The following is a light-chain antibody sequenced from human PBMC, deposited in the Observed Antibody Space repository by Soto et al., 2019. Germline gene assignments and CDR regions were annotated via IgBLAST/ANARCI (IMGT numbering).Light chain of an antibody. J-gene: IGKJ4*01. CDR1: QSISSW. CDR3: QQSYSTLT. V-gene: IGKV1-39*01. Sequence: DIQMAQAPSTLSASVGDRVTNTFRASQSISSWLAWYQQKPGKAPKLLIYAASSLQSGVPSRFSGSGSGTDFTLTISSLQPEDFATYYCQQSYSTLTFGGGTKVDIK. CDR2: AAS.